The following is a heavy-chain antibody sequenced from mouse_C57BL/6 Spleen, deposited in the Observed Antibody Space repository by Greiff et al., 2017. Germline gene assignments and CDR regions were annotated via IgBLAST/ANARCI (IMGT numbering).Heavy chain of an antibody. J-gene: IGHJ2*01. CDR1: GYAFTNYL. CDR2: LNPGSGGT. D-gene: IGHD4-1*01. V-gene: IGHV1-54*01. CDR3: ARNRLTGTSYFDY. Sequence: VQLQQSGAELVRPGTSVKVSCKASGYAFTNYLIEWVKQRPGQGLEWIGGLNPGSGGTNYNEKFKGKATLTADKSSSTAYMQLSSLTSEDSAVYFWARNRLTGTSYFDYWGQGTTLTVSS.